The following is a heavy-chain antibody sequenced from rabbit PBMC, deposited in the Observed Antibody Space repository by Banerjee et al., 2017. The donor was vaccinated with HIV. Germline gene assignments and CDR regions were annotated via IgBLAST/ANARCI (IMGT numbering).Heavy chain of an antibody. CDR3: ARDGSGWGANFNL. CDR1: GLDFSSSYW. CDR2: IDVSSGST. V-gene: IGHV1S40*01. Sequence: QSLEESGGDLVKPGASLTLTCTASGLDFSSSYWICWVRQAPGKGLEWIACIDVSSGSTHYASWAKGLFTISKTSSTTVTLQMTSLTAADMSTYFCARDGSGWGANFNLWGPGPLVTVS. J-gene: IGHJ4*01. D-gene: IGHD4-1*01.